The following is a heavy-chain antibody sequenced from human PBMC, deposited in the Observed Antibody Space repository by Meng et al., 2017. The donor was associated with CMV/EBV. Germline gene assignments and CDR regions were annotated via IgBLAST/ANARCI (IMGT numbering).Heavy chain of an antibody. CDR1: GFTCGDYA. CDR2: IRNKAYGGTT. CDR3: TRAKVVVPAANYKEYYFDY. J-gene: IGHJ4*02. V-gene: IGHV3-49*04. D-gene: IGHD2-2*01. Sequence: GESLKISCTASGFTCGDYAMSWVRQAPGKGLEWVGFIRNKAYGGTTEYAASVKGRFTISRDDSKSIAYLQMNSLKTEDTAVYYCTRAKVVVPAANYKEYYFDYWGQGTLVTVSS.